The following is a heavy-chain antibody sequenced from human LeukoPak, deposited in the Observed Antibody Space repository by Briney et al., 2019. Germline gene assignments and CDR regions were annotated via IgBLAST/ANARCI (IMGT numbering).Heavy chain of an antibody. CDR1: GFTFSSYA. Sequence: AGSLRLSCAASGFTFSSYAMHWVRQAPGKGLEWVAVISYDGSNKYYADSVKGRFTISRDNSKNTLYLQMNSLRAEDTAVYYCAREGQYYYDSSGSRFDYWGQGTLVTVSS. CDR2: ISYDGSNK. D-gene: IGHD3-22*01. CDR3: AREGQYYYDSSGSRFDY. J-gene: IGHJ4*02. V-gene: IGHV3-30*01.